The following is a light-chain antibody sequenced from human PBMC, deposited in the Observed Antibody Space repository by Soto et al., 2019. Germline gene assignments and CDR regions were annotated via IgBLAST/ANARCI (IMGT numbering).Light chain of an antibody. CDR1: QSINNN. CDR2: DAS. CDR3: QQYKSWFT. V-gene: IGKV3-15*01. Sequence: IVMTQSPATLSVSPGERATLSCRASQSINNNLAWYQQKPGQAPRLLIYDASTGATDIPARFSGSGSRTQFTLTISSLQSEDSAVYYCQQYKSWFTFGQGTKLEIK. J-gene: IGKJ2*01.